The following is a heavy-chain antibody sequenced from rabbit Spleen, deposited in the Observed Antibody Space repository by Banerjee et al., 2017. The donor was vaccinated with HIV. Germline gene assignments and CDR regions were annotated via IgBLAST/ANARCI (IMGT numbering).Heavy chain of an antibody. V-gene: IGHV1S39*01. CDR1: GFDLSKYG. D-gene: IGHD1-1*01. CDR2: IDPVFGIT. Sequence: QEQLKESGGGLVQAGGSLKLSCKGSGFDLSKYGVSWVRQAPGKGLEWIGCIDPVFGITYHASWVKGLFPTSKTSSTTAAPDMTRLAGAGPATYFCAGDTSSSFSRYGMDLWGQGTLVTVS. J-gene: IGHJ6*01. CDR3: AGDTSSSFSRYGMDL.